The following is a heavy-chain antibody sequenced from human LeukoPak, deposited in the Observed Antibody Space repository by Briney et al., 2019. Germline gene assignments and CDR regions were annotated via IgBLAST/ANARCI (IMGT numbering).Heavy chain of an antibody. CDR3: ARDQVSYRGPPPTYYFDY. CDR1: GYTFTSYY. D-gene: IGHD3-16*01. Sequence: GASVKVSCKASGYTFTSYYMHWVRQAPGQGLEWMGIINPSGGSTSYAQKFQGRVTMTRDTSTSTVYMELSSLRSEDTAVYYCARDQVSYRGPPPTYYFDYWGQGTLVTVSS. CDR2: INPSGGST. J-gene: IGHJ4*02. V-gene: IGHV1-46*01.